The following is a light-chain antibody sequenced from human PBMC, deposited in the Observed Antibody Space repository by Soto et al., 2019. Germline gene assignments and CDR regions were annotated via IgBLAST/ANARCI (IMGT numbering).Light chain of an antibody. CDR1: QGISSY. V-gene: IGKV1-9*01. J-gene: IGKJ4*01. CDR3: QQLNNFPST. CDR2: AAS. Sequence: DIQMTQTPTTLSASVGYRVTMTCRASQGISSYLGWYQQKPGKAPKLLIYAASTLQSGVPSRFSGSGSGTDFTLTISSLQPEDFATYYCQQLNNFPSTFGGGTKVDIK.